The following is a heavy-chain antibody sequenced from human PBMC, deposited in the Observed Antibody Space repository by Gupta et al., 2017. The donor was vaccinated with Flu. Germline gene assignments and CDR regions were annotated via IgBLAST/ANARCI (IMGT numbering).Heavy chain of an antibody. J-gene: IGHJ4*02. D-gene: IGHD3-22*01. CDR2: ISSSSSYI. CDR3: ARTYDSSLNKLSNYFDY. Sequence: VRQAPGKGLEWVSSISSSSSYIYYADSVKGRFTISRDNAKNSLYLQMNSLRAEDTAVYYCARTYDSSLNKLSNYFDYWGQGTLVTVSS. V-gene: IGHV3-21*01.